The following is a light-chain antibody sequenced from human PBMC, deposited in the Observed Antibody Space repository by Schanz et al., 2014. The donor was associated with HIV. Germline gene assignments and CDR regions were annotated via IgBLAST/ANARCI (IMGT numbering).Light chain of an antibody. J-gene: IGLJ2*01. V-gene: IGLV2-14*01. Sequence: QSALTQPPSASGSPGQSVTISCTGTSSDVGGYNYVSWYQQHPGKAPKLLIYEVNKRPSGVSNRFSGSKSGNTASLTISGLQAEDEAVYYCSSFTRGTTPVIFGGGTKLTVL. CDR1: SSDVGGYNY. CDR2: EVN. CDR3: SSFTRGTTPVI.